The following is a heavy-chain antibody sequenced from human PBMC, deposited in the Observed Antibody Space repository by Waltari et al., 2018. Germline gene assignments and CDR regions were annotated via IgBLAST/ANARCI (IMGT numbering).Heavy chain of an antibody. V-gene: IGHV4-4*07. CDR2: ISGSGGST. J-gene: IGHJ5*02. CDR1: GGSISRNY. D-gene: IGHD2-15*01. Sequence: QLQLQESGPGLVKPSETLSLTCAVSGGSISRNYWSWIRQPPGKGLEWIGRISGSGGSTDYNPSLKSRVTISTDTSKNQFSLKLSSVTAADTAVYYYAREGLRGSMYNRFDVWGPGVLVTVSS. CDR3: AREGLRGSMYNRFDV.